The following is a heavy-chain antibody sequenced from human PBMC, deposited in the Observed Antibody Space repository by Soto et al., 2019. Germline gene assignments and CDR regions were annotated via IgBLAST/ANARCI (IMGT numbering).Heavy chain of an antibody. CDR1: GGSIRIVGYY. Sequence: PLETMSDSWTVSGGSIRIVGYYLSWINQHPGKGLEWIGYIYYSGSTYYNPSLKSRVTISVDTSKNRFSLKLSSVTAADTAVYYCARDAYRWLGKYYYYGMDVRGQGTTVTVSS. J-gene: IGHJ6*02. D-gene: IGHD3-10*01. CDR2: IYYSGST. CDR3: ARDAYRWLGKYYYYGMDV. V-gene: IGHV4-31*02.